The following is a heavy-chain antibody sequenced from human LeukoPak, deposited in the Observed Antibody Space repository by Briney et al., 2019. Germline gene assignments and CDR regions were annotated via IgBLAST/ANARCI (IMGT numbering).Heavy chain of an antibody. CDR2: ISGSGGST. Sequence: PGGSLRLSCAASGFTFSSYVMSWVRQAPGKGLEWVSAISGSGGSTYYADSVKGRFTISRDNSKNTLYLQMSSLRAEDTAVYYCAKNVFSENYSNYVFDYWGQGTLVTVSS. D-gene: IGHD4-11*01. J-gene: IGHJ4*02. CDR3: AKNVFSENYSNYVFDY. V-gene: IGHV3-23*01. CDR1: GFTFSSYV.